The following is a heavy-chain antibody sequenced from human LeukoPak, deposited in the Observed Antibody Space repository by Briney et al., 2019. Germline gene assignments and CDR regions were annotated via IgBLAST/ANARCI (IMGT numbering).Heavy chain of an antibody. CDR2: IYYRGSA. J-gene: IGHJ3*02. CDR1: GDSINSYY. Sequence: SETLSLTCTVSGDSINSYYWSWIRQPPGKGLEWLWYIYYRGSAIYYPSLKSRVTISIDTSKNQFSLKLSSVTAADTAVYYCARSWLRRRYFDRGWAFDIWGQGTMVTVSS. CDR3: ARSWLRRRYFDRGWAFDI. D-gene: IGHD3-9*01. V-gene: IGHV4-59*08.